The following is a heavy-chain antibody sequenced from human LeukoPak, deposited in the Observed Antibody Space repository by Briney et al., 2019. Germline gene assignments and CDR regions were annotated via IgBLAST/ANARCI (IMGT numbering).Heavy chain of an antibody. Sequence: PGRSLRLSCATSGFTFSSYGILWVRQAPGKGLEWVAVIWYDGSNKYYADSVKGRFTISRDNSKNTLYLQMNSLRAEDTAVYYCARAYCGGDCYLDYWGQGTLVTVSS. CDR2: IWYDGSNK. J-gene: IGHJ4*02. CDR1: GFTFSSYG. CDR3: ARAYCGGDCYLDY. D-gene: IGHD2-21*02. V-gene: IGHV3-30*19.